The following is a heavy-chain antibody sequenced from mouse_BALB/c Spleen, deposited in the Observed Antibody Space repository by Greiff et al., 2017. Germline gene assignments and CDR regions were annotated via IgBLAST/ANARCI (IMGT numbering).Heavy chain of an antibody. CDR1: GFTFTDYY. CDR3: ASEGRAMDY. CDR2: IRNKANGYTT. Sequence: EVKLMESGGGLVQPGGSLRLSCATSGFTFTDYYMSWVRQPPGKALEWLGFIRNKANGYTTEYSASVKGRFTISRDNSQSILYLQMNTLRAEDSATYYCASEGRAMDYWGQGTSVTVSS. V-gene: IGHV7-3*02. J-gene: IGHJ4*01.